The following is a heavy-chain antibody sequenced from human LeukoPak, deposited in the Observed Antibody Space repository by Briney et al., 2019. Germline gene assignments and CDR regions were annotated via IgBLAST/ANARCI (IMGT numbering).Heavy chain of an antibody. Sequence: ASVKVSCKASGYTFTGYYLHWVRQAPGQGLEWTGWINPNSGGTNYAQKFQGRVTMTRDTSISTAYMELSRLRSDDTAVYYCARDLGTTGTTGYYYYYYGMDVWGQGTTVTVSS. V-gene: IGHV1-2*02. CDR1: GYTFTGYY. J-gene: IGHJ6*02. CDR3: ARDLGTTGTTGYYYYYYGMDV. D-gene: IGHD1-1*01. CDR2: INPNSGGT.